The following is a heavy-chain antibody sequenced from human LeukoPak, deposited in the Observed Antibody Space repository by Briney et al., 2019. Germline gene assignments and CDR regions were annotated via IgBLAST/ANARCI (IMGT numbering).Heavy chain of an antibody. V-gene: IGHV4-59*01. CDR2: IYYSGST. D-gene: IGHD5-12*01. J-gene: IGHJ5*02. Sequence: SETLCLTCTASGGSISSYYWSWIRQPPGKGLEWIGYIYYSGSTNYNPSLKSRVTISVDTAKNQFSLKLSSVTAADTAVYYCARRGGQYSGYDPNWFDPWGQGTLVTVSS. CDR3: ARRGGQYSGYDPNWFDP. CDR1: GGSISSYY.